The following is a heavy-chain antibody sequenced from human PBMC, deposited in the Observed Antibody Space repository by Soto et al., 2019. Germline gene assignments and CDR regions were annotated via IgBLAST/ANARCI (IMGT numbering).Heavy chain of an antibody. CDR1: GYTFTSYG. J-gene: IGHJ3*02. Sequence: ASVKVSCKASGYTFTSYGISWVRQAPGQGLEWMGWISAYNGNTNYAQKLQGRVTMTTDTSTSTAYMELRSLRSDDTAVYCCARVAYGDYADAFDIWGQGTMVTVSS. D-gene: IGHD4-17*01. CDR3: ARVAYGDYADAFDI. V-gene: IGHV1-18*01. CDR2: ISAYNGNT.